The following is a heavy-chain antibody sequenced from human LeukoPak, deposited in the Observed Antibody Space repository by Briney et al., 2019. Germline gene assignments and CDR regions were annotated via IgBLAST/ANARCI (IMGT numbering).Heavy chain of an antibody. J-gene: IGHJ5*02. CDR3: ARDSPDCSSITCYKDWFDP. CDR1: GGSFSGYY. D-gene: IGHD2-2*02. CDR2: INHSGST. V-gene: IGHV4-34*01. Sequence: SETLSLTCAVYGGSFSGYYWSWIRQPPGKGLEWIGEINHSGSTNYNPSLKSRVTISVDTSKNQFSLKLSSVTAADTAVYYCARDSPDCSSITCYKDWFDPWGQGTLVTVSS.